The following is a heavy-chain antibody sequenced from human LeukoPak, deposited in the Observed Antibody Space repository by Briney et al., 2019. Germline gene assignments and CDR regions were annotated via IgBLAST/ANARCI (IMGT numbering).Heavy chain of an antibody. V-gene: IGHV3-74*01. CDR3: AKVAVMTTVTTTIDY. CDR1: GFTLSSYW. J-gene: IGHJ4*02. Sequence: GGSLRLSCAASGFTLSSYWMHWVRQVPGKGLVWVSRIKSDGSDTRYADSVKGRFTISRDNAKNTLYLQLNSLRAEDTAVYYCAKVAVMTTVTTTIDYWGQGTLVTVSS. CDR2: IKSDGSDT. D-gene: IGHD4-17*01.